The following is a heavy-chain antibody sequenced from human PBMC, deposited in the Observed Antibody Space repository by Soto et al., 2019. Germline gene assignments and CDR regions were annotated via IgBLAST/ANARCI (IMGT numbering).Heavy chain of an antibody. V-gene: IGHV1-69*02. CDR2: IIPILGIA. J-gene: IGHJ6*02. CDR3: ARVAAYDISGPCRNYGMDV. Sequence: QVQLVQSGAEVKKPGSSVKVSCKASGGTFSSYTISWVRQAPGQGLEWMGRIIPILGIANYAQKFQGRVTITADKSTSTAYMELSSLRSEDTAVYYCARVAAYDISGPCRNYGMDVWGQGTTVTVSS. CDR1: GGTFSSYT. D-gene: IGHD3-22*01.